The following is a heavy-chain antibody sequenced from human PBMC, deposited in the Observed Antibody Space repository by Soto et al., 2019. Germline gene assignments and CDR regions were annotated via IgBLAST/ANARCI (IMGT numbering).Heavy chain of an antibody. CDR1: GFTVSSNH. CDR3: ARFSGATGNGFDP. J-gene: IGHJ5*02. V-gene: IGHV3-66*01. CDR2: IYSGGST. D-gene: IGHD5-12*01. Sequence: EVQLVESGGGLVQPGGSLRLSCAASGFTVSSNHMSWVRQAPGKGLEWVSVIYSGGSTYYADSVKGRFTISRDNSKNTLYLQMNSLRAEDTAVYYCARFSGATGNGFDPWGQGTLVTVSS.